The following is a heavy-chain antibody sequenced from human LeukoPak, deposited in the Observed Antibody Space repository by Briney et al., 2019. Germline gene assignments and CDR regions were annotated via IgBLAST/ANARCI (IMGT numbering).Heavy chain of an antibody. D-gene: IGHD3-3*02. CDR2: IRYDGSNK. J-gene: IGHJ4*02. CDR1: GFTFSAYG. V-gene: IGHV3-30*02. Sequence: GGSLRLSCAASGFTFSAYGMHWVRQAPVKGLEWVAFIRYDGSNKYYPDSVRGRFTVSRDNSKNTLYLQMNSLRPEDTAIYYCARGALHSYFDHWGQGTLVTVSS. CDR3: ARGALHSYFDH.